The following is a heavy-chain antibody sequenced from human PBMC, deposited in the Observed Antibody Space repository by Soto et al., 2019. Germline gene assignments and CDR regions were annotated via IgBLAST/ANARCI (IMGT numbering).Heavy chain of an antibody. CDR2: IYPGNSDT. CDR1: GYNFANYW. J-gene: IGHJ4*02. V-gene: IGHV5-51*01. CDR3: SRHVYYDVLKKNY. Sequence: GESLKISCKGSGYNFANYWIGWVRQMPGKGLEWMGIIYPGNSDTRYSPSFQGQVTISADTSISTAYLEWSSLKASDTAIYYVSRHVYYDVLKKNYWGQGTLVTVS. D-gene: IGHD3-9*01.